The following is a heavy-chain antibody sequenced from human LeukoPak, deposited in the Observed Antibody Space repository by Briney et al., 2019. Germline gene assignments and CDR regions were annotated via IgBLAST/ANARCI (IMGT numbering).Heavy chain of an antibody. Sequence: GESLKISCQGFGYTFTTSWVSWVRQMPGKGLEWMGRIDPSDSYTNYSPSFQGHVTISADKSISTAYLQWSSLKASDTAMYYCARHSEAGIAAAGTRYWGQGTLVTVSS. CDR1: GYTFTTSW. V-gene: IGHV5-10-1*01. CDR2: IDPSDSYT. D-gene: IGHD6-13*01. J-gene: IGHJ4*02. CDR3: ARHSEAGIAAAGTRY.